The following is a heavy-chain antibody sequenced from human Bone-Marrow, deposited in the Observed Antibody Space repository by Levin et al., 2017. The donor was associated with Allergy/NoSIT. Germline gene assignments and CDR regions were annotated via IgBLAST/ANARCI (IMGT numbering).Heavy chain of an antibody. CDR3: ARDILYSSFCKDG. J-gene: IGHJ6*03. CDR1: GFTFSIYN. Sequence: GGSLRLSCAASGFTFSIYNMNWVRQAPGKGLEGVSYISSSSSTIYYTDSVKGRFTISRDNAKNSLYLQMNSLRDEDTAVYYCARDILYSSFCKDGWGKGTTVTVSS. CDR2: ISSSSSTI. V-gene: IGHV3-48*02. D-gene: IGHD2-15*01.